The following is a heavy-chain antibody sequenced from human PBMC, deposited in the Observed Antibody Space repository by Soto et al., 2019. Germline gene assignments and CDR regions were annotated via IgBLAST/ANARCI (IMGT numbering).Heavy chain of an antibody. V-gene: IGHV1-18*01. J-gene: IGHJ4*02. CDR3: ARVRQLERREPLVD. Sequence: ASVKVSCKASGYTFTSYGISWVRQAPGQGLEWMGWISAYNGNTNYAQKLQGRVTMTTDTSTSTAYMELRSLRSDDTAVYYCARVRQLERREPLVDWGQGTLVTVSS. CDR1: GYTFTSYG. D-gene: IGHD1-1*01. CDR2: ISAYNGNT.